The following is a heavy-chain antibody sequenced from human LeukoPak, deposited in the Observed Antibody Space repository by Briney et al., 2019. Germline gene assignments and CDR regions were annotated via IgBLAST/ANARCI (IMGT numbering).Heavy chain of an antibody. V-gene: IGHV1-69*04. J-gene: IGHJ6*02. Sequence: SVKVSCKASGGTFSSYAISWVRQAPGQGLEWMGRIIPILGIANYAQKFQGRVTITADKSTSTAYMELSSLRSEDTAVYYCAGNIVVVPAAIRDYYYYGMDVWGQGTTVTVSS. D-gene: IGHD2-2*02. CDR1: GGTFSSYA. CDR2: IIPILGIA. CDR3: AGNIVVVPAAIRDYYYYGMDV.